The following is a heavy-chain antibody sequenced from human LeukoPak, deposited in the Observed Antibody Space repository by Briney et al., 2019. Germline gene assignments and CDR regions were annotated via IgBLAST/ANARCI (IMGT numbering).Heavy chain of an antibody. CDR1: GLTFTSHG. J-gene: IGHJ4*02. V-gene: IGHV3-33*01. CDR3: ARDRGKDYFDS. D-gene: IGHD4-23*01. Sequence: GTCLRLSCTTSGLTFTSHGFHWLRQVVGKRLEWVAFVRNDGSDTYHANSVKGRFSISRDDSKNTLYLQMNSLRPEDTAIYYCARDRGKDYFDSWGQGTQVTVSS. CDR2: VRNDGSDT.